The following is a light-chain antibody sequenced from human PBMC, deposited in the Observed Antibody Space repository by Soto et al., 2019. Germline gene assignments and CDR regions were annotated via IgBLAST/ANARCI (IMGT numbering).Light chain of an antibody. CDR2: DAS. Sequence: DIQMTQAPSTLSASIGDRVIITCRASQSISHWLAWYQQKPGKAPKLLISDASILESGVPSRFSGSTSGTEFTLTISSLQPDDFAPYYCQQYHTYRTFGQGTKVDIK. J-gene: IGKJ1*01. CDR1: QSISHW. CDR3: QQYHTYRT. V-gene: IGKV1-5*01.